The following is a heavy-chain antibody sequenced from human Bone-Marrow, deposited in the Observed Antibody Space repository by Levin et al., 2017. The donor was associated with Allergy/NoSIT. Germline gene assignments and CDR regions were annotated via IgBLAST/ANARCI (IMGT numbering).Heavy chain of an antibody. J-gene: IGHJ4*02. CDR2: ISASGGGT. V-gene: IGHV3-23*01. Sequence: PGGSLRLSCAVSGFTFESYGMSWVRQAPGKGLEWVSGISASGGGTYYADSLKDRFTVSRDNSKNMVYLDMKSLRVDDTAVYFCAKAVVFDFVTRYHLRHWGQGTRVTVSS. CDR3: AKAVVFDFVTRYHLRH. CDR1: GFTFESYG. D-gene: IGHD3/OR15-3a*01.